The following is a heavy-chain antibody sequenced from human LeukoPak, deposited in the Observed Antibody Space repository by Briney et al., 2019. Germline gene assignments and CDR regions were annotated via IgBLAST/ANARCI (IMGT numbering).Heavy chain of an antibody. CDR1: GGSISSYY. CDR2: IYYSGST. Sequence: PSETLSLTCIVSGGSISSYYWSWIRQPPGKGLEWIGYIYYSGSTNYNPPLKSRVTISVDTSKNQFSLKLSSVTAADTAVYYCARQTGRMGATTGNHYYYYYGMDVWGQGTTVTVSS. D-gene: IGHD1-26*01. J-gene: IGHJ6*02. V-gene: IGHV4-59*08. CDR3: ARQTGRMGATTGNHYYYYYGMDV.